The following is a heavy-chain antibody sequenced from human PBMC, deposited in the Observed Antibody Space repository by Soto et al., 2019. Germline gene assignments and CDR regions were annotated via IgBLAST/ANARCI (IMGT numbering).Heavy chain of an antibody. V-gene: IGHV4-31*03. CDR1: GGSISSGGYY. Sequence: SETLSLTCTVSGGSISSGGYYWSWIRQHPGKGLEWIGYIYYSGSTYYNPSLKSRVTISVDTSKNQLSLKLSSVTAADTAVYYCARDNVVVVVAAPPEWYFDLWGRGTLVTVSS. CDR3: ARDNVVVVVAAPPEWYFDL. J-gene: IGHJ2*01. CDR2: IYYSGST. D-gene: IGHD2-15*01.